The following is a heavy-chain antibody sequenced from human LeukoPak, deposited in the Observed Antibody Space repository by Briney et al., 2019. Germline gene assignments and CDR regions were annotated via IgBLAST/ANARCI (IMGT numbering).Heavy chain of an antibody. CDR3: ARAGRNDASLGMDV. CDR2: ISSNGGST. J-gene: IGHJ6*02. CDR1: GFTFSSYA. Sequence: GGCLRLSCVASGFTFSSYAMHWVRQAPGKGLEYVPGISSNGGSTYYANSVKDRFNISRDNSKNTLYLQMGSLRAEDTAVYHCARAGRNDASLGMDVWGQGTTVTVSS. D-gene: IGHD1-1*01. V-gene: IGHV3-64*01.